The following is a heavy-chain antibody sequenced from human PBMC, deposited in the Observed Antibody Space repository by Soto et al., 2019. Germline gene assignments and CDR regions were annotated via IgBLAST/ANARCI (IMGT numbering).Heavy chain of an antibody. V-gene: IGHV1-46*01. D-gene: IGHD6-19*01. CDR3: ARESASSGWYYYYGMDV. J-gene: IGHJ6*02. CDR2: INPSGGST. CDR1: GYTFTSYY. Sequence: GASVKVSCKASGYTFTSYYMHWVRQAPGQGLEWMGIINPSGGSTSYAQKFQGRVTMTRDTSTSTVYMELSSLRSEDTAVYYCARESASSGWYYYYGMDVWGQGTTVTVS.